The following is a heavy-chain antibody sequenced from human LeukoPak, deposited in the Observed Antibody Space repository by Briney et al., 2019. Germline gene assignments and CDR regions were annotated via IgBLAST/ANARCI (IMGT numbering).Heavy chain of an antibody. CDR1: GGTFNSYT. CDR2: IIAIFGIG. V-gene: IGHV1-69*05. D-gene: IGHD4-17*01. CDR3: ATTARDYGDLQSFFDY. Sequence: ASVKVSCKASGGTFNSYTMNWVRQAPGQALEWMGGIIAIFGIGNYAQKFQGRVTITTDESTSTAYMELSSLRSEDTAVYYCATTARDYGDLQSFFDYWGQGTLVTVSS. J-gene: IGHJ4*02.